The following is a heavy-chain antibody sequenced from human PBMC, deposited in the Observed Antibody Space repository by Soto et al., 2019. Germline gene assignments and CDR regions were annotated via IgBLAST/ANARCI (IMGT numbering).Heavy chain of an antibody. V-gene: IGHV3-23*01. CDR1: GFTFNAYS. CDR3: ARPAGATYNFPY. Sequence: DVQLLESGGSLVQPGGSLRLSCAASGFTFNAYSLSWVRQAPGKGLEWVSAISTTGGSTYYADSVKGRFTISRDNSQNTLSVQMNSLRAEDTAVYYCARPAGATYNFPYWGQGTLVTVSS. J-gene: IGHJ4*02. D-gene: IGHD1-1*01. CDR2: ISTTGGST.